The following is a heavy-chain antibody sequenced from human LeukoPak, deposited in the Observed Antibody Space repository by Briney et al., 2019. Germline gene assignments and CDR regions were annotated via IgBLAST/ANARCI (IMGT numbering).Heavy chain of an antibody. CDR3: ARRPPALGAFDI. CDR1: GGSISRSFYY. V-gene: IGHV4-39*01. J-gene: IGHJ3*02. CDR2: IYYSDSGTM. Sequence: SETLSLTCTVSGGSISRSFYYWGWIRQSPGKGLEWIGSIYYSDSGTMYYNPSLKSRVTMSADTSKNQFSLRVSSVTAADTAVYYCARRPPALGAFDIWGQGTMVNVSS.